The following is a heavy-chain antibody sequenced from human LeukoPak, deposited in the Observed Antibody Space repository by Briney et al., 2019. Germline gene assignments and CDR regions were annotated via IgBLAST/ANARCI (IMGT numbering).Heavy chain of an antibody. CDR1: GFTFGIYW. D-gene: IGHD5-24*01. Sequence: GGSLRLSCAASGFTFGIYWMSWVRQAPGKGLEWVANIKQDGTEKYYVDSVKGRFTISRDNAKNSLYLQMNSLRAEDTAVYYCAREGKWLQLRYFDYWGQGTLVTVSS. CDR3: AREGKWLQLRYFDY. V-gene: IGHV3-7*01. J-gene: IGHJ4*02. CDR2: IKQDGTEK.